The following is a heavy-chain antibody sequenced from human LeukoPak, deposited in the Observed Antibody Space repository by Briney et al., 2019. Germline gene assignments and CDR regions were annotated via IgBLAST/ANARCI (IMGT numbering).Heavy chain of an antibody. Sequence: GAPVKVSCKASGYTFTGYHIHWVRQAPGQGLEWMGRINPNSDDTNYAQRFQGRVTMTRDTSISTAYMELSRLRSDDTAVYYCARSPNYSDSSGYYYVSDSWGQGTLVTVSS. CDR2: INPNSDDT. CDR1: GYTFTGYH. J-gene: IGHJ4*02. CDR3: ARSPNYSDSSGYYYVSDS. D-gene: IGHD3-22*01. V-gene: IGHV1-2*06.